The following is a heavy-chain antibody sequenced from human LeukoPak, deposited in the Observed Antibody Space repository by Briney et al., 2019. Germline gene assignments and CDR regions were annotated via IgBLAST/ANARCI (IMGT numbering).Heavy chain of an antibody. V-gene: IGHV4-59*01. CDR1: GGSISSYY. J-gene: IGHJ4*02. D-gene: IGHD2-2*01. Sequence: SETLSLTCTVSGGSISSYYWSWIRQPPGKGLEWIGYIYYSGSTNYNPSLKSRVTISVDTSKNQCSLKLSSVTAADTAVYYCARVVYCSSTSCYWGGFDYWGQGTLVTVSS. CDR3: ARVVYCSSTSCYWGGFDY. CDR2: IYYSGST.